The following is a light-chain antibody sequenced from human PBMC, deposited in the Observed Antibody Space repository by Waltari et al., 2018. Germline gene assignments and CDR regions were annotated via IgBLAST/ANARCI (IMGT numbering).Light chain of an antibody. Sequence: EIVLTQSPATLSLSPGERATLSCRASPSVSRHLAWYQQRPGRAPRLLVFDSSYRAPGIPARSSGAGSGTDFTLTISTLEPEDFAVYYCQHRSDWPWTFGQGTKVEI. CDR2: DSS. CDR3: QHRSDWPWT. V-gene: IGKV3-11*01. J-gene: IGKJ1*01. CDR1: PSVSRH.